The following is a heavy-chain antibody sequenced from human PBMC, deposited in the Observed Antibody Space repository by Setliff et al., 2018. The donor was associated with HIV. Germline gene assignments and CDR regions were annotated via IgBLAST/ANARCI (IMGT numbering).Heavy chain of an antibody. J-gene: IGHJ6*02. D-gene: IGHD3-3*01. CDR2: ISIGSGAAI. Sequence: GGSLRLSCAASGFTFRNYKFNWVRQAPGRGLEWVSLISIGSGAAIDYADSVQGRFTISRDNSKNSLYLQMNGLRVEDTGVYYCARDNLYYNLYNGSPVYGMDVWGQGTTVTVSS. CDR3: ARDNLYYNLYNGSPVYGMDV. V-gene: IGHV3-21*01. CDR1: GFTFRNYK.